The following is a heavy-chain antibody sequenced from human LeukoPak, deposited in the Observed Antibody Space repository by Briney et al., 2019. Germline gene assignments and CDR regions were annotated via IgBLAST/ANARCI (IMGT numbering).Heavy chain of an antibody. CDR1: GFTFSNYW. V-gene: IGHV3-23*01. CDR2: ISGSGGST. Sequence: TGGSLRLSCAASGFTFSNYWMHWVRQAPGKGLEWVSAISGSGGSTYYADSVKGRFTISRDNSKNTLYLQMNSLRAEDTAVYYCAKDPEVDYGDYGAVAGWGQGTLVTVSS. J-gene: IGHJ4*02. CDR3: AKDPEVDYGDYGAVAG. D-gene: IGHD4-17*01.